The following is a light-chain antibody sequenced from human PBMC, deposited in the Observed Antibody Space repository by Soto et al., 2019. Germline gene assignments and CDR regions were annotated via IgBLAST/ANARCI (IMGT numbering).Light chain of an antibody. V-gene: IGKV3-20*01. CDR2: GAS. CDR3: QQYGSSLIT. J-gene: IGKJ5*01. Sequence: NVLKRAPGTLGFSPRGKTTLSCRASQSSSLAWYQQKPGQAPRLLIYGASSRATGIPDRFSGSGSGTDFTLTISRLEPEDFAVYYCQQYGSSLITFGQGTRLEIK. CDR1: QSSS.